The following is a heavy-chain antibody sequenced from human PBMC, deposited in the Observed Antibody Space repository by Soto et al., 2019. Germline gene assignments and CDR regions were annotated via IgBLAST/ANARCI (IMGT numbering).Heavy chain of an antibody. J-gene: IGHJ4*02. CDR3: ATDGGRIRVLASGDSHYDY. CDR1: GYTLTELS. Sequence: ASVKVSCKVSGYTLTELSMHWVRQAPGKGLEWMGGFDPEDGETIYAQKFQGRVTMTEDTSTDTAYMELSSLRSEDTAVYYCATDGGRIRVLASGDSHYDYWGQGTLVTVSS. V-gene: IGHV1-24*01. CDR2: FDPEDGET. D-gene: IGHD2-21*01.